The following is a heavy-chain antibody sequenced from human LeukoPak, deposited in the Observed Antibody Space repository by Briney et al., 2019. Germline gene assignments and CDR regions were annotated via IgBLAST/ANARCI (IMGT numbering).Heavy chain of an antibody. Sequence: PSETLSLTCTVSGGSISSGGYYWSWIRQHPGKGLEWIGYIYYSGSTYYNPSLKSRVTISVDTSKNQFSLKLSSVTAADTAVYYCARAEDTAMANYWGQGTLVTVSS. J-gene: IGHJ4*02. CDR3: ARAEDTAMANY. CDR2: IYYSGST. D-gene: IGHD5-18*01. CDR1: GGSISSGGYY. V-gene: IGHV4-31*03.